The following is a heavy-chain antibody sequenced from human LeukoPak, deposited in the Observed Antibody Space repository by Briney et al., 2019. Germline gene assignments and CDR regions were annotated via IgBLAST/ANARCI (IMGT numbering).Heavy chain of an antibody. CDR3: AFQDGGIVY. J-gene: IGHJ4*02. Sequence: GGSLRLSCAASGFTFSTYTLNWVRQAPGKGLEWVSYISSSSGIIYADSGKGRCTVSRDNAKNSLYLQMNSLRDDDTGVYYCAFQDGGIVYWGQGTLVTVSS. V-gene: IGHV3-48*02. CDR1: GFTFSTYT. D-gene: IGHD4-23*01. CDR2: ISSSSGII.